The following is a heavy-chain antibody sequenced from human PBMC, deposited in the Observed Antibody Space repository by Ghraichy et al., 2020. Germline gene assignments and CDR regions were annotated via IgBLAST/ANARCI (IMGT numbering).Heavy chain of an antibody. D-gene: IGHD3-16*02. CDR2: IFSNDEK. Sequence: GPTLVKPTETLTLTCTVSEFSLSNVRMGVSWVRQPPGKALEWLAHIFSNDEKSFSASPKSKLTISKDTSKGHVVLTITNMDPVDTATYYCARIPIDYIWGTYRFPSHFDSWGQGTLVTVSS. V-gene: IGHV2-26*01. CDR1: EFSLSNVRMG. J-gene: IGHJ4*02. CDR3: ARIPIDYIWGTYRFPSHFDS.